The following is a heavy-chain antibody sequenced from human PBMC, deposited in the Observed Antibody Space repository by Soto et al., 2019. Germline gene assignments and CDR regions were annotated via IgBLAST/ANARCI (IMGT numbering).Heavy chain of an antibody. Sequence: GGSLRLSCAASGFTFSSYGMHWVRQAPGKGLEGVAVISYDGSNKYYADSVKGRFTISRDNSKNTLYLQMNSLRAEDTAVYYCAKGHSGQGMDVWGQGTTVTVSS. D-gene: IGHD3-10*01. CDR1: GFTFSSYG. V-gene: IGHV3-30*18. CDR2: ISYDGSNK. CDR3: AKGHSGQGMDV. J-gene: IGHJ6*02.